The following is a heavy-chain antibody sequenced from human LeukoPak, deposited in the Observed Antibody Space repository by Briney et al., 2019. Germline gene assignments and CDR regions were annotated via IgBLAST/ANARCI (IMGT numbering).Heavy chain of an antibody. Sequence: PGGSLRLSCAASGFTVSSNYMSWVRQAPGNGLEWVSVIYSGGSTYYADSVKGRFTISRDNSKNTLYLQMNSLRAEDTAVYYCARAGTEEAQDGMDVWGQGTTVTVSS. CDR3: ARAGTEEAQDGMDV. CDR1: GFTVSSNY. CDR2: IYSGGST. D-gene: IGHD1-1*01. V-gene: IGHV3-53*01. J-gene: IGHJ6*02.